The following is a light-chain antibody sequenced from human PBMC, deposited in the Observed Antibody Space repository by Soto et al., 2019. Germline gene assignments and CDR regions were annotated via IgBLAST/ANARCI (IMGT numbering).Light chain of an antibody. J-gene: IGKJ5*01. V-gene: IGKV3-15*01. CDR3: QQYNDWPRT. Sequence: EIVMTQSPATLSVSPGESVTLSCRASQLFSSNLAWYQRRPGQAPRLLIYGSFTRATGVPPRFSGSASGTEFTLTISSLQSEDFGVYYCQQYNDWPRTFGQGTRLEI. CDR2: GSF. CDR1: QLFSSN.